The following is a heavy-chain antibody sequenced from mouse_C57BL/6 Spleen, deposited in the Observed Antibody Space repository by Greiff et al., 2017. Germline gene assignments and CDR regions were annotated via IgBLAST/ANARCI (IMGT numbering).Heavy chain of an antibody. CDR2: IYPGDGDT. CDR3: ARGATTGAMDY. CDR1: GYAFSSSW. D-gene: IGHD3-1*01. J-gene: IGHJ4*01. V-gene: IGHV1-82*01. Sequence: QVQLQQSGPELVKPGASVKISCKASGYAFSSSWMNWVKQRPGKGLEWIGRIYPGDGDTNYNGKFKGKATLTADKSSSTAYMQLSSLTSGDSAVYCCARGATTGAMDYWGQGTSVTVSS.